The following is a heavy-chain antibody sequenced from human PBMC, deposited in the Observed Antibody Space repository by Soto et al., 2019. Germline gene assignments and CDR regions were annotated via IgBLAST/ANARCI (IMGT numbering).Heavy chain of an antibody. D-gene: IGHD3-16*02. CDR2: ISAYNGNT. V-gene: IGHV1-18*04. J-gene: IGHJ4*02. Sequence: QVQLVQSGAEVKKPGASVKVSCKASGYTFTSYGISWVRQAPGQGLEWMGWISAYNGNTNYAQKLQGRVSMTTETSSSTAYMEVRILRSDDTAVYYCASEDYDYVWVRYRYYFYYWGQGTLVTVSS. CDR1: GYTFTSYG. CDR3: ASEDYDYVWVRYRYYFYY.